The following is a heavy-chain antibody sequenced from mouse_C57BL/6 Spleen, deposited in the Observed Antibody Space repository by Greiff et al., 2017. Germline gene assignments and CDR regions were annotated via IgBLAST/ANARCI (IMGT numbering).Heavy chain of an antibody. CDR2: IYPGDGDT. CDR1: GYAFSSSW. Sequence: QVHVKQSGPELVKPGASVKISCKASGYAFSSSWMNWVKQRPGKGLEWIGRIYPGDGDTNYNGKFKGKATLTADKSSSTAYMQLSSLTSEDSAVYFCATIYYDYEGWFAYWGQGTLVTVSA. J-gene: IGHJ3*01. V-gene: IGHV1-82*01. CDR3: ATIYYDYEGWFAY. D-gene: IGHD2-4*01.